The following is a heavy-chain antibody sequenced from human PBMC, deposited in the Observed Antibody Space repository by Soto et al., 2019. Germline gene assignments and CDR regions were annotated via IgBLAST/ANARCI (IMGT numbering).Heavy chain of an antibody. Sequence: QAQLVESGGGVVQPGRSLRLSCAASGFTFSSYGMHWVRQAPGTGLEWVAVISYDGGLQHYADSVKGRFTISRDNSKNLVLLQMNSLSSEETPVYYCVSARGYCNASVPYSWGQGTLVSVSS. V-gene: IGHV3-30*03. CDR2: ISYDGGLQ. CDR3: VSARGYCNASVPYS. D-gene: IGHD5-18*01. J-gene: IGHJ4*02. CDR1: GFTFSSYG.